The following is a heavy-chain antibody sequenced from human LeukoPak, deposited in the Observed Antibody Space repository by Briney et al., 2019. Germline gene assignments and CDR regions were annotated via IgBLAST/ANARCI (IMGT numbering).Heavy chain of an antibody. D-gene: IGHD3-16*02. Sequence: SETLSLTCTVSGGSISSGGYYWSWIRQHPGKSLEWIGYIYYSGSTYYNPSLKSRVTISVDTSKNQFSLKLSSVTAADTAVYYCARGKLNYDYVWGSYRYPYYFDYWGQGTLVTVSS. CDR1: GGSISSGGYY. J-gene: IGHJ4*02. V-gene: IGHV4-31*03. CDR3: ARGKLNYDYVWGSYRYPYYFDY. CDR2: IYYSGST.